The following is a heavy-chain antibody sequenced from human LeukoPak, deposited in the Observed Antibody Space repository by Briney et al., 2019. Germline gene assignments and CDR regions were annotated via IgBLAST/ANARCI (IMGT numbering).Heavy chain of an antibody. D-gene: IGHD5-12*01. Sequence: SGPTLVKPTPTLTLTCTFSGFSLRTSGVGLAWIRQPPGKALEWLALIYWDDDMRYSPSLKTRLTITQDTSKNQVVLTMTDMDPVDTATYFCAHRARGYRFDSWGQGTLVTVSS. V-gene: IGHV2-5*02. CDR2: IYWDDDM. CDR3: AHRARGYRFDS. J-gene: IGHJ4*02. CDR1: GFSLRTSGVG.